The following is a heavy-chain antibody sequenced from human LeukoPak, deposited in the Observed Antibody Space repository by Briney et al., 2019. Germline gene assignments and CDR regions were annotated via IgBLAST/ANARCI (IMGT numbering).Heavy chain of an antibody. V-gene: IGHV4-34*01. J-gene: IGHJ5*02. CDR1: GGSFSSSY. CDR2: INHSGST. Sequence: PSETLSLTCAVYGGSFSSSYWSWIRQPPGKGLEWIGEINHSGSTNYNPSLKSRVTISVETSKKQFSLKLSSVTAADTDVYYRARHPITMIVVVTPHWFDPWGQGTLVTVSS. D-gene: IGHD3-22*01. CDR3: ARHPITMIVVVTPHWFDP.